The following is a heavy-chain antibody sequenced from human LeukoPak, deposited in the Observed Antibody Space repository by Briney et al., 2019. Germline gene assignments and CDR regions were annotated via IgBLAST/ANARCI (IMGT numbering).Heavy chain of an antibody. Sequence: SETLSLTCTVSGGSISSYYWSWIRQPPGKGLEWIGYIYYSGSTNYNPSLKSRVTISVDTSKNQFSLKLGSVTAADSSVYYCARVGRFLEWLLEFDPWGQGTLVTVSS. CDR1: GGSISSYY. J-gene: IGHJ5*02. CDR3: ARVGRFLEWLLEFDP. V-gene: IGHV4-59*01. D-gene: IGHD3-3*01. CDR2: IYYSGST.